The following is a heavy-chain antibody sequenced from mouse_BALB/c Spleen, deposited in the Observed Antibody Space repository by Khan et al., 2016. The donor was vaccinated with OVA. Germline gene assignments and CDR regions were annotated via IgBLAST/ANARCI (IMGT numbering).Heavy chain of an antibody. J-gene: IGHJ3*01. Sequence: QVQLQQPGAELVKPGASVKISCKASGYTFTSYYMYWVKQRPGQGLEWIGGINPSKGDTKFNEKFKSKATLTVDKSSSTAYMQLSSLTSEDSAVYYCARSGDGNPFAYWGQGTLVTVSA. CDR1: GYTFTSYY. V-gene: IGHV1S81*02. CDR2: INPSKGDT. D-gene: IGHD2-1*01. CDR3: ARSGDGNPFAY.